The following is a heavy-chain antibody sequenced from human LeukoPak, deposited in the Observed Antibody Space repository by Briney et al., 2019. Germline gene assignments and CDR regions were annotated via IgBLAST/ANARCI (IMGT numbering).Heavy chain of an antibody. Sequence: PGGSLRLSCAASGFTFDDYAMHWVRQAPGKGLEWVSGISWNSGRIGYADSVKGRFTISRDNAKNSLYLQMSSLRPEDTALYYCAKDRYSSGYYYYGMDVWGQGTTVTVSS. V-gene: IGHV3-9*01. J-gene: IGHJ6*02. CDR1: GFTFDDYA. D-gene: IGHD6-25*01. CDR2: ISWNSGRI. CDR3: AKDRYSSGYYYYGMDV.